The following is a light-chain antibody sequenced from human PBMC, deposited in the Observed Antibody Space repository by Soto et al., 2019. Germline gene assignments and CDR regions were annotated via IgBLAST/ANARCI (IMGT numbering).Light chain of an antibody. V-gene: IGKV1-17*01. CDR1: QAIRND. CDR2: GSS. J-gene: IGKJ1*01. Sequence: DIQMTQSPSSLSASVGDRVTITCRASQAIRNDLDWYQQKPGRAPKRLIYGSSSLQSGVPSRFSGRGSGPEFTLTISSLQPEDFATYYCLQHNVFPRTFGQGTKVEIK. CDR3: LQHNVFPRT.